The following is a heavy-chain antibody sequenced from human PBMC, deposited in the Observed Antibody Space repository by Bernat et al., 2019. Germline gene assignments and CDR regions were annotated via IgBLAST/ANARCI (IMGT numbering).Heavy chain of an antibody. CDR1: GGSISSYY. D-gene: IGHD3-22*01. CDR3: ARERYYYDSSGYYYGAFDI. V-gene: IGHV4-59*01. J-gene: IGHJ3*02. Sequence: QVQLQEPGPGLVKPSETLSLTCTVSGGSISSYYWSWIRQPPGKGLEWIGYTYYSGSTNYNPSLKSRVTISVDTSKNQFSLKLSSVTAADTAVYYCARERYYYDSSGYYYGAFDIWGQGTMVTVSS. CDR2: TYYSGST.